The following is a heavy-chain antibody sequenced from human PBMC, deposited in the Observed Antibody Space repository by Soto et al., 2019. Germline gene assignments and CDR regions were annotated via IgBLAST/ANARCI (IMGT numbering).Heavy chain of an antibody. CDR1: GFTFSSYA. CDR2: ISGSGGST. D-gene: IGHD2-8*01. Sequence: EVQLLESGGGLVQPGGSLRLSCAASGFTFSSYAMSWVRQAPGKGLEWVSAISGSGGSTYYADSVKGQFTISRDNSKNTLYLQMNSLRAEDTAVYYCAKDLKYCTNGVCYPRGFDYWGQGTLVTVSS. V-gene: IGHV3-23*01. J-gene: IGHJ4*02. CDR3: AKDLKYCTNGVCYPRGFDY.